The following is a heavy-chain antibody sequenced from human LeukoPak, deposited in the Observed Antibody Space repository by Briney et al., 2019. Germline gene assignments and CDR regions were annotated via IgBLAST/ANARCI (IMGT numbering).Heavy chain of an antibody. CDR1: GFSLHNYW. D-gene: IGHD6-19*01. CDR2: IKQDGSEK. J-gene: IGHJ4*02. V-gene: IGHV3-7*03. CDR3: ASSIAVAGPFDY. Sequence: PGGCLRLSCTASGFSLHNYWMSWVRQAPGKGLEWVANIKQDGSEKYYVDSVKGRFTISRDNAKNSLYLQMNSLRAEDTAVYYCASSIAVAGPFDYWGQGTLVTVSS.